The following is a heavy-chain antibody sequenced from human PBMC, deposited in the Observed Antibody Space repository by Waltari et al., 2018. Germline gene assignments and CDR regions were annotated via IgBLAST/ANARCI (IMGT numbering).Heavy chain of an antibody. J-gene: IGHJ5*02. CDR1: GGSFSGYY. D-gene: IGHD6-13*01. Sequence: QVQLQQWGAGLLKPSETLSLTCAVYGGSFSGYYWSWIRQPPGKGLEWIGEINHSGSTNCNPSLKSRVTISVDTSKNQFSLKLSAVTAADTAVYYCARGRKPGIAAAGWFDPWGQGTLVTVSS. V-gene: IGHV4-34*01. CDR2: INHSGST. CDR3: ARGRKPGIAAAGWFDP.